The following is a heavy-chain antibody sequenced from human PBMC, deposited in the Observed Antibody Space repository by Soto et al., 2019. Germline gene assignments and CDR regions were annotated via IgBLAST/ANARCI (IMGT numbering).Heavy chain of an antibody. CDR2: ISAYNGNT. D-gene: IGHD4-17*01. CDR3: ARDLMYADYGDEGWFVT. V-gene: IGHV1-18*01. J-gene: IGHJ5*02. Sequence: QVQLVQSGAEVKKPGASVKVSCKASGYTFTSYGISWVRQAPGQGLEWMGWISAYNGNTNYAQKLQGRVTMTTDTSTSTEHMELRSLRSDDTARYYCARDLMYADYGDEGWFVTGGQDTLVAVSS. CDR1: GYTFTSYG.